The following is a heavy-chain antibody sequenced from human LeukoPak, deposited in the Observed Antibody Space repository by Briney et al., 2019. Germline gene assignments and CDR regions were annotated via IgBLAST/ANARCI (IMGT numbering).Heavy chain of an antibody. CDR2: IYHSGST. CDR1: GYSISSGYY. J-gene: IGHJ5*02. V-gene: IGHV4-38-2*02. Sequence: SETLSLTCTVSGYSISSGYYWGWIRQPPGKGLEWIGSIYHSGSTYYNPSLKSRVTISVDTSKNQFSLKLSSVTAADTAVYYCAREQQWLYQYEQNWFDPWGQGTLVTVSS. CDR3: AREQQWLYQYEQNWFDP. D-gene: IGHD6-19*01.